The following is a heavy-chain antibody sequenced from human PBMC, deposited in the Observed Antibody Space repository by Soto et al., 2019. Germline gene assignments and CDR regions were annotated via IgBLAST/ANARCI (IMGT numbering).Heavy chain of an antibody. V-gene: IGHV3-23*01. D-gene: IGHD3-9*01. CDR1: GFTFSSYA. J-gene: IGHJ4*02. CDR2: ISGSGGST. Sequence: GGSLRLSCAASGFTFSSYAMSWVRQAPGKGLEWVSAISGSGGSTYYADSVKGRFTISRDNSKNTLYLQMNSLRAEDTAVYYCATQVKGLRYFDRNDYWGQGTLVTVSS. CDR3: ATQVKGLRYFDRNDY.